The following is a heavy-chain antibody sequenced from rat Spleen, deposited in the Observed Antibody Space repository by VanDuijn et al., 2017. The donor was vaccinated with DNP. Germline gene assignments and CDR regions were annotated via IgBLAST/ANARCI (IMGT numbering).Heavy chain of an antibody. D-gene: IGHD1-5*01. Sequence: QVQLHQSGAELAKPGSSVRISCKASGYTFTSYYIGWIKQTTGQGLEYIGYIETRSGGTNYNEKFKGKATLTVDKSSNTAFMQLSSLTPDDSEVHYCAREGQLGMDAWGQGTSVTVSS. CDR1: GYTFTSYY. CDR3: AREGQLGMDA. CDR2: IETRSGGT. J-gene: IGHJ4*01. V-gene: IGHV1-43*01.